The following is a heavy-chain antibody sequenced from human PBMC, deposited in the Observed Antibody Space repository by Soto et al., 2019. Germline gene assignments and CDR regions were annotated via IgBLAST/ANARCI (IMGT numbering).Heavy chain of an antibody. CDR2: ISSYNGDT. J-gene: IGHJ6*02. V-gene: IGHV1-18*01. D-gene: IGHD5-12*01. CDR3: AREGVAPYYYYGMDV. CDR1: GYTFTRSG. Sequence: QVQLVQSGAEVKKPGASVKVSCKASGYTFTRSGISWVRQAPGQGPEWMGWISSYNGDTNYAQTFQGRVTMTTDTSTSTAYMELRSLGSDDTAVYYCAREGVAPYYYYGMDVWGQGTPVTVSS.